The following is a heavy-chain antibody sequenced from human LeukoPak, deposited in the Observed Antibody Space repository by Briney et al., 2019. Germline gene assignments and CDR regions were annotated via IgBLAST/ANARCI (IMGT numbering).Heavy chain of an antibody. Sequence: GGSLRLSCAASGFTFSSYAMTWVRQAPGKGLEWVSVIYSGGSTYYADSVKGRFTISRDNSKNTLYLQMNSLRAEDTAEYYCAREEDSGSYYRGAFDIWGQGTMVTVSS. J-gene: IGHJ3*02. D-gene: IGHD1-26*01. V-gene: IGHV3-66*01. CDR1: GFTFSSYA. CDR2: IYSGGST. CDR3: AREEDSGSYYRGAFDI.